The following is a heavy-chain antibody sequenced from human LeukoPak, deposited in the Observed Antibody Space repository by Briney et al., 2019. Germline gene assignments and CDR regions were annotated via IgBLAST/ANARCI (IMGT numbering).Heavy chain of an antibody. CDR1: GGSISSGRYY. V-gene: IGHV4-61*02. Sequence: SQALSLSCTVSGGSISSGRYYRSWIRQPAGKGLEWIGRIYTSGSTNYNPPLKSRVSISVDTSKNQFSLKLSSVTAADTAVYYCARDSLPYFYDSSGQFDPWGQGTLVTVSS. CDR3: ARDSLPYFYDSSGQFDP. J-gene: IGHJ5*02. CDR2: IYTSGST. D-gene: IGHD3-22*01.